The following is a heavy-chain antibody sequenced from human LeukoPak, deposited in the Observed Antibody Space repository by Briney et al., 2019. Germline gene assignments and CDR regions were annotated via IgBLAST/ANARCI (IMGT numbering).Heavy chain of an antibody. CDR1: GFTVSSNY. J-gene: IGHJ2*01. CDR3: ARKRSSGWYNWYFDL. Sequence: GSLRLSCAASGFTVSSNYMSWVRQAPGKGLEWVSVIYSGGSTYYADSVKGRFTISRDNSKNTLYLQMNSLRAEDTAVYYCARKRSSGWYNWYFDLWGRGTLVTVSS. CDR2: IYSGGST. D-gene: IGHD6-19*01. V-gene: IGHV3-53*01.